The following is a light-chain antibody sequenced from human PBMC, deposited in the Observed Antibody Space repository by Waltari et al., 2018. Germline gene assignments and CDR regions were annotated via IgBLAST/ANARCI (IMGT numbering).Light chain of an antibody. V-gene: IGLV2-23*02. Sequence: QSALTQPASVSGSPGQSLTISCTGTSSDVGSYNIVSWYRQHPGKAPKLLIYEVSKRPSGVSNRFSGSKSGNAASLTISGLQAEDEADYYCCSYAGSSTPYVFGTGTKVTVL. CDR2: EVS. CDR1: SSDVGSYNI. J-gene: IGLJ1*01. CDR3: CSYAGSSTPYV.